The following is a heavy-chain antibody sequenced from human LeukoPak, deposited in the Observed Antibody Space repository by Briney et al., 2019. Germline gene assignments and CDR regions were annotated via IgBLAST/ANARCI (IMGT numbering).Heavy chain of an antibody. J-gene: IGHJ4*02. CDR3: ARDSSRGSYQNFDY. D-gene: IGHD1-26*01. CDR1: GGSISSGGYS. Sequence: SQILSLTCAVSGGSISSGGYSWSWIRQPPGKGLEWIGRIYTSGSTNYNPSLKSRVTISVDTSKNQFSPKLSSVTAADTAVYYCARDSSRGSYQNFDYWGQGTLVTVSS. CDR2: IYTSGST. V-gene: IGHV4-61*02.